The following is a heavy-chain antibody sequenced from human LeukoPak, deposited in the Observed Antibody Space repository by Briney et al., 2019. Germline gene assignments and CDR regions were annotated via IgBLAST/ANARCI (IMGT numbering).Heavy chain of an antibody. V-gene: IGHV1-24*01. J-gene: IGHJ4*02. D-gene: IGHD1-1*01. CDR2: FDPEDGET. CDR1: GYTLTELS. CDR3: ARGRRFDY. Sequence: ASVKVSCKVSGYTLTELSMHWVRQAPGKGLEWMGGFDPEDGETIYAQKFQGRVTMTRDTSTSTVYMELSSLRSEDTAVYYCARGRRFDYWGQGTLVTVSS.